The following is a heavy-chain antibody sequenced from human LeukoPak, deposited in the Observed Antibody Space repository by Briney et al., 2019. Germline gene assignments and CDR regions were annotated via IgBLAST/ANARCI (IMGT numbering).Heavy chain of an antibody. CDR2: IYYSGST. CDR1: GGSISSYY. Sequence: PSETLSLTCTVSGGSISSYYWSWIRQPPGKGLEWIGYIYYSGSTNYNPSLKSRVTISVDTSKNQFSLKPSSVTAADTAVYYCARSSSWSVDAFDIWGQGTMVTVSS. J-gene: IGHJ3*02. V-gene: IGHV4-59*01. CDR3: ARSSSWSVDAFDI. D-gene: IGHD6-6*01.